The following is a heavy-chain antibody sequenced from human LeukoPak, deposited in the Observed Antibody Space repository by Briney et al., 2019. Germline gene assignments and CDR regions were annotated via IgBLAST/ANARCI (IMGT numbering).Heavy chain of an antibody. D-gene: IGHD3-10*01. V-gene: IGHV4-4*09. CDR3: ARHGSVRSPLGP. CDR2: IYATGST. J-gene: IGHJ5*02. CDR1: GGSISSYY. Sequence: PSETLSLTCTVSGGSISSYYWSWIRQPPGKGLEGIGYIYATGSTNYNPSLKSRVTISVDTSKNQFSLNLRSVTAADTAVYYCARHGSVRSPLGPRGQGTLVTVSS.